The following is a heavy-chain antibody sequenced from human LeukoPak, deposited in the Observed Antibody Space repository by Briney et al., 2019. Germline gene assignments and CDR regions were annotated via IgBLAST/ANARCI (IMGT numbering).Heavy chain of an antibody. CDR1: GGSFSAYY. CDR3: ARGAAMVSGLYYFDY. V-gene: IGHV4-34*01. CDR2: INHSGST. Sequence: SETLSLTCAVYGGSFSAYYWSWIRQSPEKGLEWIGEINHSGSTKYNPSLNSRVSISVDTSKNQFSLKLSSVTAADTAVYYCARGAAMVSGLYYFDYWGQGTLVTVSS. J-gene: IGHJ4*02. D-gene: IGHD5-18*01.